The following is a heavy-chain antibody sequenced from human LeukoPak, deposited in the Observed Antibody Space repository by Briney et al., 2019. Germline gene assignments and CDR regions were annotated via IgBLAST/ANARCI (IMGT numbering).Heavy chain of an antibody. Sequence: PGGSLRLSCAASGFTFSSYGMHWVRQAPGKGLEWVAFIRYDGSNKYYADSVKGRFTISRDNAKNSLYLQMNSLRAEDTAVYYCARGLIVVVVAATPDYDYWGQGTLVTVSS. D-gene: IGHD2-15*01. CDR1: GFTFSSYG. J-gene: IGHJ4*02. V-gene: IGHV3-30*02. CDR3: ARGLIVVVVAATPDYDY. CDR2: IRYDGSNK.